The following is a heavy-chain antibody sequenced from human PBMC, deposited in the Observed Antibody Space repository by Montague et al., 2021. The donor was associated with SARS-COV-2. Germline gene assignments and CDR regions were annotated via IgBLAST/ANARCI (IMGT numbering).Heavy chain of an antibody. CDR1: GFTFSSYA. CDR2: ISYDGSNK. CDR3: ARDLGSYYGMDV. Sequence: SLRLSCAASGFTFSSYAMHWVRQAPGKGLEWVAVISYDGSNKYYADSVNGRFTISRDNSKNTLYLQMNSLRAEDTAVYYCARDLGSYYGMDVWGQGTTVTVSS. J-gene: IGHJ6*02. V-gene: IGHV3-30*04.